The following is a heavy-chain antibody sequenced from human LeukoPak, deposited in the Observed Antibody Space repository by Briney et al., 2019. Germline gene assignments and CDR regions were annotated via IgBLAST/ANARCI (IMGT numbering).Heavy chain of an antibody. J-gene: IGHJ6*04. CDR1: GFTFSDFH. CDR2: ISSTGSTI. Sequence: GGSLRLSCAASGFTFSDFHVSWIRQAPGKGLEWISYISSTGSTIYYADSVKGRFTISRDNAKNSLYLQMNSLRAEDTAVYYCAELGITIIGGVWGKGTTVTISS. V-gene: IGHV3-11*04. D-gene: IGHD3-10*02. CDR3: AELGITIIGGV.